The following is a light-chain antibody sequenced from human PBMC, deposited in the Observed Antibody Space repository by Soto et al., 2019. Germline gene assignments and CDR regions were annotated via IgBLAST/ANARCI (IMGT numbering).Light chain of an antibody. CDR3: QQRSNWPPAT. Sequence: EIVLTQSTATLSLSPGESATLSCRASQSVSSYLAWYQQKPGQAPRILIYDASNRATGIPARFSGSGSGTDFTLTISSLEPEDVSVYYCQQRSNWPPATFGQGTKLEIK. CDR2: DAS. CDR1: QSVSSY. J-gene: IGKJ2*01. V-gene: IGKV3-11*01.